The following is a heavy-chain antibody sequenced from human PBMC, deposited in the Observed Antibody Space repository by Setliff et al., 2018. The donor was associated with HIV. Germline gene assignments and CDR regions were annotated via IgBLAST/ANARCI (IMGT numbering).Heavy chain of an antibody. V-gene: IGHV3-7*01. CDR2: VNEDGSVK. CDR1: GFTFSTSW. D-gene: IGHD2-21*01. CDR3: AKDRPHMASALNY. J-gene: IGHJ4*02. Sequence: PGGSLRLSCVVSGFTFSTSWMTWVRQAPGEGLEWVANVNEDGSVKNYVDSVKGRFTISRDNAKNSQYLEMDSLRADDTAIHYCAKDRPHMASALNYWGQGTLVTVS.